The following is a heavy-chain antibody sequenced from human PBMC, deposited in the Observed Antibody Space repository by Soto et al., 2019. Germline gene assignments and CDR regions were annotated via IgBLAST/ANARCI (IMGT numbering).Heavy chain of an antibody. D-gene: IGHD2-8*01. Sequence: QVQLQESGPGLVKPSQTLSLTCTVSGGSISSGGYYWSWIRQHPGKGLEWIGYIYYSGSTYYNPSLKSRVTISVDTSKNQFSLKLSSVTAADTAVYYCAREGGGPLYCTNGVCFLFDYYMDVWGKGTTVTVSS. CDR3: AREGGGPLYCTNGVCFLFDYYMDV. J-gene: IGHJ6*03. CDR1: GGSISSGGYY. V-gene: IGHV4-31*03. CDR2: IYYSGST.